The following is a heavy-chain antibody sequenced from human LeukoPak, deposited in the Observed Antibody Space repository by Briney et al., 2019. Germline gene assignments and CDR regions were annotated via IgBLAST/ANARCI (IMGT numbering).Heavy chain of an antibody. V-gene: IGHV3-21*06. CDR3: ASSYSSGH. Sequence: GSLRLSCAASGVTFSSSSMNWVRQAPGKGLEWVSSISSISSYIYYADSVKGRFTISRANGKNSLYLQMNSLRAEDTAVYYCASSYSSGHWGQGTLVTVSS. CDR1: GVTFSSSS. J-gene: IGHJ4*02. D-gene: IGHD6-19*01. CDR2: ISSISSYI.